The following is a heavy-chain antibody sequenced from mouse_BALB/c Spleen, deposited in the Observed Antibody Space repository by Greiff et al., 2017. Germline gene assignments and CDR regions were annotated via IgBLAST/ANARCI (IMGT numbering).Heavy chain of an antibody. CDR2: ISYSGST. CDR3: ARGGVPAWFAY. Sequence: EVQLQQSGPGLVKPSQSLSLTCTVTGYSITSDYAWNWIRQFPGNKLEWMGYISYSGSTSYNPSLKSRISITRDTSKNQFFLQLNSVTTEDTATYYCARGGVPAWFAYWGQGTLVTVSA. V-gene: IGHV3-2*02. J-gene: IGHJ3*01. CDR1: GYSITSDYA.